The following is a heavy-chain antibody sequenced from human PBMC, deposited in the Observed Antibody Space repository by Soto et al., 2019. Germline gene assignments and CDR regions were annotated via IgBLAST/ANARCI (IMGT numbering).Heavy chain of an antibody. J-gene: IGHJ4*02. CDR2: ISSSSSTI. Sequence: GGSLRLCCAASGFTFSSYSMNWVRQAPGKGLEWVSYISSSSSTIYYADSVKGRFTISRDNAKNSLYLQMNSLRAEDTAVYYSARDYSPFDYWGQGTLVTVSS. D-gene: IGHD6-13*01. CDR1: GFTFSSYS. V-gene: IGHV3-48*01. CDR3: ARDYSPFDY.